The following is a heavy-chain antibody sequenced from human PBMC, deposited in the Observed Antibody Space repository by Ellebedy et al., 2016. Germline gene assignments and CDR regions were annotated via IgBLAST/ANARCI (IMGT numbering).Heavy chain of an antibody. CDR2: IYPGDSDT. CDR1: GYSFTSYW. CDR3: ARRYYGSGSYGQFDY. Sequence: GESLKISXKGSGYSFTSYWIGWVRQMPGKGLEWMGIIYPGDSDTRYSPSFQGQVTISADKSISTAYLQWSSLKASDTAMYYCARRYYGSGSYGQFDYWGQGTLVTVSS. J-gene: IGHJ4*02. V-gene: IGHV5-51*01. D-gene: IGHD3-10*01.